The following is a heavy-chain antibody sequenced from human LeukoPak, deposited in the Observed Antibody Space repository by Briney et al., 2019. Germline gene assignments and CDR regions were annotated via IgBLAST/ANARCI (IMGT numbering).Heavy chain of an antibody. CDR1: GGSFSGYY. J-gene: IGHJ3*02. CDR3: ARALYYYGSGSYGAFDAFDI. Sequence: SETLSLTCAVYGGSFSGYYWSWIRQPPGKGLEWIGEINHSGSTNYNPSLKSRVIISVDTSKNQFSLKLSSVTAADTAVYYCARALYYYGSGSYGAFDAFDIWGQGTMVTVSS. V-gene: IGHV4-34*01. CDR2: INHSGST. D-gene: IGHD3-10*01.